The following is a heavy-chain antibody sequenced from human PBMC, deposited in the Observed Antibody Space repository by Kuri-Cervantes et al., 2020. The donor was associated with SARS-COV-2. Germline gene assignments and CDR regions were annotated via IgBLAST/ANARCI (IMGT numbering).Heavy chain of an antibody. CDR3: ARDKEATYTGWFDP. CDR2: IKQDGSEK. CDR1: GFTFSSYW. Sequence: GGSLRLSCAASGFTFSSYWMSWVRQAPGKGLEWVANIKQDGSEKYYVDSVKGRFTISRDNAKNSLYLQMNSLRAEDTAVYYCARDKEATYTGWFDPWGQGTLVTVSS. V-gene: IGHV3-7*01. D-gene: IGHD5-12*01. J-gene: IGHJ5*02.